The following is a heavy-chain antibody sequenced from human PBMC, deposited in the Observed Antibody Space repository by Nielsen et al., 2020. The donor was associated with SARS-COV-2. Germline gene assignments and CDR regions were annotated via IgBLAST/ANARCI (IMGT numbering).Heavy chain of an antibody. CDR3: AREESGGSSSWLNAFDV. CDR2: VIPVYGTT. V-gene: IGHV1-69*06. Sequence: SVKVSCKASGDTFNSYTINWVRRAPGQGLEWIGGVIPVYGTTNYAQKFQGRVSITADMSTSAAYMELSGLRSDDTALYYCAREESGGSSSWLNAFDVWGQGTMINVSS. J-gene: IGHJ3*01. D-gene: IGHD6-13*01. CDR1: GDTFNSYT.